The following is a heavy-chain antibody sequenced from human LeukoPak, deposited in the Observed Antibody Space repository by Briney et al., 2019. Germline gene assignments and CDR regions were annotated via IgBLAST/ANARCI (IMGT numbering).Heavy chain of an antibody. Sequence: ASVKVSCKASGYTFTSYGISWVRQAPGQGLEWMGWISAYNGNTNYAQKLQGRVTMTTDTSTSTAYMELRSLRSDDTAVYYCARGLYTYYYDSSGYPPHNPFDYWGQGTLVTVSS. V-gene: IGHV1-18*01. CDR2: ISAYNGNT. D-gene: IGHD3-22*01. CDR3: ARGLYTYYYDSSGYPPHNPFDY. J-gene: IGHJ4*02. CDR1: GYTFTSYG.